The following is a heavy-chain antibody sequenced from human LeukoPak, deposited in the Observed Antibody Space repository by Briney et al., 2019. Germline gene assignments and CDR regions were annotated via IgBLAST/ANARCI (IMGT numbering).Heavy chain of an antibody. V-gene: IGHV3-33*08. Sequence: GRSLRLSCAASGFTFSNYGMHWVRQAPGKGLEWVAVIWSGETDKYYADSVKGRFTVSRDNSKNTLYLQMNSLRAEDTAVYYCGRDSRQDYYDSSGYLWFAFDIWGQGTMVTVSS. CDR2: IWSGETDK. CDR3: GRDSRQDYYDSSGYLWFAFDI. J-gene: IGHJ3*02. D-gene: IGHD3-22*01. CDR1: GFTFSNYG.